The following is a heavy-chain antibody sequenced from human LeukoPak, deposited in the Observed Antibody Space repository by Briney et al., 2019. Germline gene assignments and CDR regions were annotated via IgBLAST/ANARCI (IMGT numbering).Heavy chain of an antibody. CDR3: AREYILTAYYGDY. V-gene: IGHV1-2*02. Sequence: ASVKVSCKASGFTFNAYNIHWVRQAPGQGLEWMGWINPKSGGANYAQKFQGRVTMTWDTSISTAYMELSRLRSDNTAVYYCAREYILTAYYGDYWGQGTLVTVSS. CDR1: GFTFNAYN. J-gene: IGHJ4*02. D-gene: IGHD3-9*01. CDR2: INPKSGGA.